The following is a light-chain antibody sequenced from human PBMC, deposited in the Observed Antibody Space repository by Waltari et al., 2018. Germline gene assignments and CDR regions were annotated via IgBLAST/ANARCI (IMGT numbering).Light chain of an antibody. V-gene: IGKV3-20*01. CDR2: GAS. Sequence: EIVLTQSPGTLSLSPGERATLSCRASQSVRSTYLAWYQQKPGQAPRPLFYGASSRATGIPDRFRGSGSGTDFTLTISRLEPEDFAVYYCQQYGSSPYTFGQGTKLEIK. CDR1: QSVRSTY. CDR3: QQYGSSPYT. J-gene: IGKJ2*01.